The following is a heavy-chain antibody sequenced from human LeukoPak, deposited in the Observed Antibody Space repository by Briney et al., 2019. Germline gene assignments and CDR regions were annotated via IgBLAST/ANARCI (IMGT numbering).Heavy chain of an antibody. CDR2: IYYSGST. D-gene: IGHD3-22*01. Sequence: SETLSLTCTVSGGSISNSDYYWGWIRQPPRKGLEWIGSIYYSGSTYYNPSLKSRVTISVDTSKNQFSLKLSSVTAADTAVYYCARVRDDSSGYYLEPPYWYFDLWGRGTLVTVSS. CDR1: GGSISNSDYY. J-gene: IGHJ2*01. V-gene: IGHV4-39*07. CDR3: ARVRDDSSGYYLEPPYWYFDL.